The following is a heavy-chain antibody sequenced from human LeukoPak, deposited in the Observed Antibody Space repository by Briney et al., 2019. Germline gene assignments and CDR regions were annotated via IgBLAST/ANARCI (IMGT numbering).Heavy chain of an antibody. Sequence: GESLRLSCEASGFSFSNYGMHWVRQARGKGPEWVAFIRHDGSDQRYAESVKGRFIISRDNSKNTLYLQMNSLRPEGAGVFYCAKDQCSNTRCYGSPGYWGQGTLVTVSS. D-gene: IGHD2-2*01. V-gene: IGHV3-30*02. J-gene: IGHJ4*02. CDR3: AKDQCSNTRCYGSPGY. CDR2: IRHDGSDQ. CDR1: GFSFSNYG.